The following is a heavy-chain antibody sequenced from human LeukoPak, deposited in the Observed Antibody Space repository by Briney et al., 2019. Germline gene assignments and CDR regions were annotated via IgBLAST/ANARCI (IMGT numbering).Heavy chain of an antibody. CDR1: GYTFTSYG. Sequence: GASVKVSCKASGYTFTSYGISWVRQAPGQGLEWMGWISAYNGNTNYAQKLQGRVTMTTDTSTSTAYMELRSLRSDDTAVYYCAMWGSGNQASNWFDPWGQGTLVTVSS. V-gene: IGHV1-18*01. CDR2: ISAYNGNT. J-gene: IGHJ5*02. D-gene: IGHD3-10*01. CDR3: AMWGSGNQASNWFDP.